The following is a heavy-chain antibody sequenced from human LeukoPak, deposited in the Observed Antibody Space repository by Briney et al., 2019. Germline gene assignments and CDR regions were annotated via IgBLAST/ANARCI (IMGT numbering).Heavy chain of an antibody. V-gene: IGHV4-59*01. D-gene: IGHD6-13*01. Sequence: SETLSLTCTVSGGSISSYYWSWIRQPPGKGLEWIVYIYYSGSTNYNPSLKSRVTISVDMSKNQFPLKRNSVTTAEPAVYYCERSVNVYSSSWPGGFEYWGQGTLVTVSS. CDR3: ERSVNVYSSSWPGGFEY. CDR2: IYYSGST. CDR1: GGSISSYY. J-gene: IGHJ4*02.